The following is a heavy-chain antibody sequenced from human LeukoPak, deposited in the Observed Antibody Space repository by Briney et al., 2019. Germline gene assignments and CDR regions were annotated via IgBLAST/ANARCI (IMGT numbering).Heavy chain of an antibody. CDR2: INPNSGGT. Sequence: GASVKVSCKASGYTFIHYCIHWVRQAPGQGLEWMGRINPNSGGTNYAQKFQGRVTMTSDTSISTAYMELSRLRSDDTAVYYCASEYNWNDPAYYYYTDVWGKGTTVTVSS. V-gene: IGHV1-2*06. CDR1: GYTFIHYC. J-gene: IGHJ6*03. CDR3: ASEYNWNDPAYYYYTDV. D-gene: IGHD1-20*01.